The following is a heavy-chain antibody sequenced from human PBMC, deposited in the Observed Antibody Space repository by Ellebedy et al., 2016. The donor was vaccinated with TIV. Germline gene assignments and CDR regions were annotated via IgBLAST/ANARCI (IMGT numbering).Heavy chain of an antibody. D-gene: IGHD3-10*01. Sequence: GESLKISXTASGFTFSSYGMHWVRQAPGKGLEWVAVISYDGSNKYYADSVKGRFTISRDNSKNTLYLQMNSLRAEDTAVYYCAKDRGGEGLDYWGQGTLVTVSS. CDR2: ISYDGSNK. CDR1: GFTFSSYG. V-gene: IGHV3-30*18. CDR3: AKDRGGEGLDY. J-gene: IGHJ4*02.